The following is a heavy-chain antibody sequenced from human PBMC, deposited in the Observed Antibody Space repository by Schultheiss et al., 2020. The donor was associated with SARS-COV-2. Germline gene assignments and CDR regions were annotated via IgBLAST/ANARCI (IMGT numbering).Heavy chain of an antibody. Sequence: SQTLSLTCTVSSGSINSGDNYWSWIRQHPGKGLEWIGYIYYSGSTYYNPSLKSRVTISVDTSKNQFSLKLSSVTAADTAVYYCARDSRRFFDYWGQGTLVTVSS. CDR3: ARDSRRFFDY. J-gene: IGHJ4*02. D-gene: IGHD2-2*01. CDR1: SGSINSGDNY. CDR2: IYYSGST. V-gene: IGHV4-31*03.